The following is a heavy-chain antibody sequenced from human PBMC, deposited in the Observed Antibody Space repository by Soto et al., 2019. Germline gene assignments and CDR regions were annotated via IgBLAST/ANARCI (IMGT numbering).Heavy chain of an antibody. CDR3: ATQLEYYFDY. CDR2: IYHSGST. D-gene: IGHD1-1*01. CDR1: GYSISSGYY. Sequence: ETLSLTCAVSGYSISSGYYWGWIRQPPGKGLEWIGSIYHSGSTYYNPSLKSRVTISVDTSKNQFSLKLSSVTAADTAVYYCATQLEYYFDYWGQGTLVTVSS. V-gene: IGHV4-38-2*01. J-gene: IGHJ4*02.